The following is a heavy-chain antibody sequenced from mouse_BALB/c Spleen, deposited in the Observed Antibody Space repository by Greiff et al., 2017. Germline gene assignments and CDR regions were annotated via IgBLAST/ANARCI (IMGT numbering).Heavy chain of an antibody. Sequence: QVQLQQSGAELVRPGSSVKISCKASGYAFSSYWMNWVKQRPGQGLEWIGQIYPGDGDTNYNGKFKGKATLTADKSSSTAYMQLSSLTSEDSAVYFCARELYDGMDYWGQGTSVTVSS. CDR2: IYPGDGDT. CDR3: ARELYDGMDY. V-gene: IGHV1-80*01. D-gene: IGHD2-3*01. CDR1: GYAFSSYW. J-gene: IGHJ4*01.